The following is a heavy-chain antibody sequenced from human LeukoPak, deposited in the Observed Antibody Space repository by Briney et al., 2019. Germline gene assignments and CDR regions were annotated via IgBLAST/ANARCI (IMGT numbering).Heavy chain of an antibody. D-gene: IGHD3-10*01. V-gene: IGHV1-2*02. CDR2: INPNSGGT. CDR3: ARDSGIWFGEVYYMDV. J-gene: IGHJ6*03. Sequence: ASVKVSCTASGYTFTGYYMHWVRQAPGQGLEWMGWINPNSGGTNYAQKFQGRVTMTRDTSISTAYMELSRLRSGDTAVYYCARDSGIWFGEVYYMDVWGKGTTVTVSS. CDR1: GYTFTGYY.